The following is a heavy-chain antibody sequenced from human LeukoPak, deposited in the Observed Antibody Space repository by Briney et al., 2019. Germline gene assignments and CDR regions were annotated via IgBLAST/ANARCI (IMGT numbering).Heavy chain of an antibody. J-gene: IGHJ3*02. CDR3: ARDGIYYYDSSGYPVGAFDI. CDR1: GYTFASYY. Sequence: GASVKVSCKASGYTFASYYMHWVRQAPGQGLEWMGIINPSGGSTSYAQKFQGRVTMTRDTSTSTVYMELSSLRSEDTAVYYCARDGIYYYDSSGYPVGAFDIWGQGTMVTVSS. V-gene: IGHV1-46*01. CDR2: INPSGGST. D-gene: IGHD3-22*01.